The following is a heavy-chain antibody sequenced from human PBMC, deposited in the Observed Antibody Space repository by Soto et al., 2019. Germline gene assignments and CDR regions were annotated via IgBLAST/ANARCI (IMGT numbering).Heavy chain of an antibody. CDR1: GFTSSSYG. Sequence: GGSLRLSCAASGFTSSSYGMHWVRQAPGKGLEWGAVISSDGSNKYYAGSVKGRFTISRDNSKNTLYLQMNSLRAEDTAVYYCAKDQRGSGSTVVYWGQGTLVTVSS. CDR2: ISSDGSNK. CDR3: AKDQRGSGSTVVY. D-gene: IGHD3-10*01. V-gene: IGHV3-30*18. J-gene: IGHJ4*02.